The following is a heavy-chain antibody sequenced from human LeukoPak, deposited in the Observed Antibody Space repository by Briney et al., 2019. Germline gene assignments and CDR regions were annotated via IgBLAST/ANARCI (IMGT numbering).Heavy chain of an antibody. J-gene: IGHJ3*02. D-gene: IGHD3-22*01. V-gene: IGHV3-21*04. Sequence: KAGGSLRLSCAASGFTFSSYAMHWVRQAPGKGLEWVSSISSSSSYIYYADSVKGRFTISRDNAKNSLYLQMNSLRAEDTAVYYCARGGRYYDSSGYYHDAFDIWGQGTMVTISS. CDR2: ISSSSSYI. CDR1: GFTFSSYA. CDR3: ARGGRYYDSSGYYHDAFDI.